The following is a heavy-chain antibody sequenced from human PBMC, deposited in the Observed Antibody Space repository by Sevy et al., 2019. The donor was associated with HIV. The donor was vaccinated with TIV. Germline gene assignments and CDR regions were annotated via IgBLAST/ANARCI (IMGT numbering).Heavy chain of an antibody. CDR1: GGAVSDRSYY. V-gene: IGHV4-61*01. CDR2: IHYSGST. D-gene: IGHD5-18*01. Sequence: SETLSLTCTVSGGAVSDRSYYWSWIRQPPGKGLEWIGYIHYSGSTNYNPSLKSRVRISVDTSKNQLSLKLRSVTAADTAVYFCARESGGAQLWLYWFDPWGQGTLVTVSS. CDR3: ARESGGAQLWLYWFDP. J-gene: IGHJ5*02.